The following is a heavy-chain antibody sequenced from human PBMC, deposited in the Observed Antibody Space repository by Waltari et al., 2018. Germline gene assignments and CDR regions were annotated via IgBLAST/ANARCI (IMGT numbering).Heavy chain of an antibody. J-gene: IGHJ4*02. CDR2: VDPEEGET. V-gene: IGHV1-24*01. CDR1: GYTLTELS. D-gene: IGHD4-17*01. CDR3: ATLGATVVTPGADY. Sequence: QVQLVQSGAEVKKPGASVKVSCKVSGYTLTELSMHWVRQAPGKGLEWMGGVDPEEGETIYAQKFQGRVPMTEDTATDTAYMELSSLGSEDTAVYYCATLGATVVTPGADYWGQGTLVTVSS.